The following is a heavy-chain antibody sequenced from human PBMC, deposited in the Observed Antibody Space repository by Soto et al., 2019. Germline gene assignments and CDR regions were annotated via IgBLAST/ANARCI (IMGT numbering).Heavy chain of an antibody. CDR3: ARQGGSSSRGPPDYYYYGMEF. CDR1: GYSFTSYW. D-gene: IGHD6-6*01. J-gene: IGHJ6*02. CDR2: IYPGDSDT. V-gene: IGHV5-51*01. Sequence: GESLKISCKGSGYSFTSYWIGWVRQMPRKGLEWMGIIYPGDSDTRYSPSFQGQVTISADKSISTAYLQWSSLKASDTAMYYCARQGGSSSRGPPDYYYYGMEFWGQGTTVTVSS.